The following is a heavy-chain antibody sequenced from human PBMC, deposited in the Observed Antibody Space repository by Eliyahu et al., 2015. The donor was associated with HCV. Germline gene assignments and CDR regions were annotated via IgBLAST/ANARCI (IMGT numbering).Heavy chain of an antibody. Sequence: EVHLVESGGDLVQPGGSLRLSCAASGFAFSSYWMHWVRQAPGKGLEWVSRMNQNGGTIDYADSVKGRFTISRDNAKDTLYLQMNSLRAEDTAVYYCATAGNYRFDSWGQGTLVTVSP. CDR1: GFAFSSYW. CDR3: ATAGNYRFDS. V-gene: IGHV3-74*01. CDR2: MNQNGGTI. D-gene: IGHD1-7*01. J-gene: IGHJ4*02.